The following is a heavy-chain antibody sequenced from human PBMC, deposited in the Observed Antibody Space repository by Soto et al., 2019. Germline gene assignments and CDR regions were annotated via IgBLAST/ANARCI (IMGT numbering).Heavy chain of an antibody. CDR1: GGTFSSYA. V-gene: IGHV1-69*13. Sequence: ASVKVSCKASGGTFSSYAISWVRQAPGQGLEWMGGIIPIFGTANYAQKCQGRVTITADESTSTAYMELSSLRSEDTAVYYCGREGKTGDNNGFDPWGQGTLVTVSS. CDR2: IIPIFGTA. J-gene: IGHJ5*02. D-gene: IGHD7-27*01. CDR3: GREGKTGDNNGFDP.